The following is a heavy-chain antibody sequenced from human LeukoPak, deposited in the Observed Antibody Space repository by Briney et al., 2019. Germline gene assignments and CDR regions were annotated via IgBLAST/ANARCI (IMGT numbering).Heavy chain of an antibody. Sequence: PGGSLRLSCAASGFTFSDYYMSWIRQAPGKGLEWVSYISSSGSTIYYADSVKGRFTISRDNAKNSLYLHMNSLRAEDTAVYYCARDLAPLRYCSGGSCFAQTLSGNYYYGMDVWGQGTTVTVSS. J-gene: IGHJ6*02. CDR2: ISSSGSTI. D-gene: IGHD2-15*01. CDR1: GFTFSDYY. V-gene: IGHV3-11*01. CDR3: ARDLAPLRYCSGGSCFAQTLSGNYYYGMDV.